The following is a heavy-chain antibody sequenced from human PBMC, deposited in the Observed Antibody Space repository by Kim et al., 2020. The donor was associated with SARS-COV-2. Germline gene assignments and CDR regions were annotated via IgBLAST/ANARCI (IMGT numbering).Heavy chain of an antibody. CDR1: GYTFTSYY. CDR3: ARGRDYFENGVYIHWYSDV. V-gene: IGHV1-18*01. Sequence: ASVKVSCKASGYTFTSYYVNWARQVPGQGLEWMGSISAYNGETEYAQKFQGRVTMTTYTSTNTGYMELRSLTSDDTAVYYCARGRDYFENGVYIHWYSDVWGRGTQVTVSA. J-gene: IGHJ2*01. D-gene: IGHD2-8*01. CDR2: ISAYNGET.